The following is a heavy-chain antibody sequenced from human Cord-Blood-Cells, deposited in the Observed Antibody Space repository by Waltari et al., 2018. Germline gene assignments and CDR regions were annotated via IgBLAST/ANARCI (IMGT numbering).Heavy chain of an antibody. Sequence: QVQLQQWGAGLLKPSETLSLTCAVYGGSFSGYYWSWIRQPPGKGLEWIGEINHSGSTNYNPSLKSRVTISVDTSKNQFSLKLSSVTAADTAVYYCARAVRAAADYWGQGTLVTVSS. D-gene: IGHD6-13*01. CDR1: GGSFSGYY. CDR3: ARAVRAAADY. J-gene: IGHJ4*02. CDR2: INHSGST. V-gene: IGHV4-34*01.